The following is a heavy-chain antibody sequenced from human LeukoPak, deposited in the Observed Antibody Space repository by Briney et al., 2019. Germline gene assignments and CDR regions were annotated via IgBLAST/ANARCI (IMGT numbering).Heavy chain of an antibody. V-gene: IGHV3-30*01. CDR3: ARDTGDCTNGVCSTAGFDP. Sequence: RSLRLSCAASGFTFSSYAMHWVRQAPGKGLEWVAVISYDGSNKYYADSVKGRFTISRDNSKNTLYLQMNSLRAEDTAVYYCARDTGDCTNGVCSTAGFDPWGQGTLVTVSS. D-gene: IGHD2-8*01. CDR2: ISYDGSNK. CDR1: GFTFSSYA. J-gene: IGHJ5*02.